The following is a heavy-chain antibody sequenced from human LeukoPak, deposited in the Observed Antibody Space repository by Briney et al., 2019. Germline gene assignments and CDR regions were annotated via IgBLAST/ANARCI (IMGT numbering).Heavy chain of an antibody. Sequence: PGGSLRLSCAASGFTFATSAMTWVRQAPGNGLEWVSAISGRTTTTYYTGSLKGRFIISRDNSRNTLYLQMNSLRADDTAVYYCARTFGDYAHLDYWGQGTLVTVSS. V-gene: IGHV3-23*01. CDR1: GFTFATSA. J-gene: IGHJ4*02. D-gene: IGHD4-17*01. CDR3: ARTFGDYAHLDY. CDR2: ISGRTTTT.